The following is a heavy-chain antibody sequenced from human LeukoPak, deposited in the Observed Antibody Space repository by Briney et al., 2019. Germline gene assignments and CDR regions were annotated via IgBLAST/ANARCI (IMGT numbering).Heavy chain of an antibody. D-gene: IGHD3-10*01. CDR3: ARDDHRPAFGESLLAVGY. V-gene: IGHV1-69*04. CDR2: IIPILGIA. Sequence: SVKVSCKASGGTFSSYAISWVRQAPGQGLEWMGRIIPILGIANYAQKFQGRVTITADKSTSTAYMELSSLRSEDTAVYYCARDDHRPAFGESLLAVGYWGQGTLVTVSS. CDR1: GGTFSSYA. J-gene: IGHJ4*02.